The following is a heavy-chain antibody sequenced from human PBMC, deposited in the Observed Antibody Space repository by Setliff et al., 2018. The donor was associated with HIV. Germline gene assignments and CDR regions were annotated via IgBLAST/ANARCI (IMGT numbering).Heavy chain of an antibody. D-gene: IGHD3-22*01. CDR3: ARAPNSPSYSNGFFVDH. CDR1: GYTFSMYW. J-gene: IGHJ5*02. Sequence: PGESLKISCQTSGYTFSMYWIGWVRQRPGKGLEWMAILYPGDSDIRYSPSFQGQVTISADKSIGAAYLQWRSLKAWDTGMYFCARAPNSPSYSNGFFVDHWGQGTLVTVSS. V-gene: IGHV5-51*01. CDR2: LYPGDSDI.